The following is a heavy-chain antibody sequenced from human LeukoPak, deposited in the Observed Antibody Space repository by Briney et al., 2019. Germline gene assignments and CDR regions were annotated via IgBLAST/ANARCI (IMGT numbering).Heavy chain of an antibody. V-gene: IGHV1-69*04. CDR3: ARVEHYSGYDSGNWFDP. D-gene: IGHD5-12*01. CDR2: IIPILGIA. J-gene: IGHJ5*02. Sequence: SVKVSCNSSGATFSSYAISWVRQAPGQGLEWMGRIIPILGIANYAQKFQGRVTITADKSTSTDYMELSSLRSEGTAVYYCARVEHYSGYDSGNWFDPWGQGTLVTVSS. CDR1: GATFSSYA.